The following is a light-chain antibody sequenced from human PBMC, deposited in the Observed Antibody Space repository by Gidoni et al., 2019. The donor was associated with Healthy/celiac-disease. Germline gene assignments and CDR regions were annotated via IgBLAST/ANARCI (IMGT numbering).Light chain of an antibody. Sequence: QSALTQPASVSGSAGQSIPSSCTGTSSDVGGYNSVPWYQQHPGKAPKLLIYDDSTRPPGVSTRFSGSKSGNPASLTISGLQSEVEADYYCSSYTRSRTLDVVFGGGTTLTVL. CDR2: DDS. CDR3: SSYTRSRTLDVV. CDR1: SSDVGGYNS. J-gene: IGLJ2*01. V-gene: IGLV2-14*01.